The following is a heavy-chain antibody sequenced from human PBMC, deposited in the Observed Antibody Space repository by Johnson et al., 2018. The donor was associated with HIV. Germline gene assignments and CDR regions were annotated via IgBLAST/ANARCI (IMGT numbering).Heavy chain of an antibody. V-gene: IGHV3-7*01. CDR2: IKQDGSEK. Sequence: VQLVESGGGVVQPGGSLRLSCAASGFTFSDYYMSWIRQVPGKGLEWVANIKQDGSEKYYVDSVKGRFTISRDNAKNSLYLQMNSLSAEDTAVYYCAREFGQASSYAFDIWGQGTMVTVSS. J-gene: IGHJ3*02. D-gene: IGHD3/OR15-3a*01. CDR1: GFTFSDYY. CDR3: AREFGQASSYAFDI.